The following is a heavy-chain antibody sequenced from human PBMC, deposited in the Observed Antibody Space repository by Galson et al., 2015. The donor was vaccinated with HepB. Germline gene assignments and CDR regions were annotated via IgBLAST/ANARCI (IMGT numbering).Heavy chain of an antibody. CDR2: ISSSSSYI. D-gene: IGHD2-8*02. Sequence: SLRLSCAASGFTFSSYSMNWVRQAPGKGLEWVSSISSSSSYIYYADSVKGRFTISRDNAKNSLYLQMNSLRAEDTAVYYCARDLEVVLVVYAIAPYMDVWGKGTTVTVSS. CDR3: ARDLEVVLVVYAIAPYMDV. CDR1: GFTFSSYS. V-gene: IGHV3-21*01. J-gene: IGHJ6*03.